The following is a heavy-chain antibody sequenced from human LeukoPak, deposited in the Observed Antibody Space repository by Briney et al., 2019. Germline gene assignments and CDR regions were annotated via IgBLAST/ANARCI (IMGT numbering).Heavy chain of an antibody. V-gene: IGHV4-59*01. D-gene: IGHD5-24*01. CDR1: GGSISSYY. CDR3: ARGLRDGYNPEY. CDR2: IYYSGST. Sequence: SETLSLTCTVSGGSISSYYWSWIRQPPGKGLEWIGYIYYSGSTNYNPSLKSRVTISVDTSKNQFSLKLSSVTAADTAVYYCARGLRDGYNPEYWGQGTLVTVSS. J-gene: IGHJ4*02.